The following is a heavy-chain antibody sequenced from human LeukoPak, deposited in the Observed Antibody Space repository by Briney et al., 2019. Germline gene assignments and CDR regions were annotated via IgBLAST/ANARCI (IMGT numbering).Heavy chain of an antibody. CDR1: GGSICSYY. J-gene: IGHJ4*02. D-gene: IGHD1-26*01. CDR2: IYTSGRT. V-gene: IGHV4-4*07. Sequence: PSETLSLTCTVSGGSICSYYWSWIRQPPGKGLEWVGRIYTSGRTNYNPSLQSRITMSVDTSKNQFSLKLSSVTAADTAVYYCARATGIVGPTTYYFDYWGQGTLVTVSS. CDR3: ARATGIVGPTTYYFDY.